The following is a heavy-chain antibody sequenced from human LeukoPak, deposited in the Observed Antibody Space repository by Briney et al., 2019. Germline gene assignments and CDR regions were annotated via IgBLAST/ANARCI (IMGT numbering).Heavy chain of an antibody. V-gene: IGHV1-2*02. CDR1: GYTFTGYY. CDR3: ARDPLGFGELSNWFDP. D-gene: IGHD3-10*01. CDR2: INPNSGGT. Sequence: ASVKVSCKASGYTFTGYYIHWVRQAPGQGLEWMGWINPNSGGTNYAQKFQGRVTMTRDTSISTAYMELSRLRSDDTAVYYCARDPLGFGELSNWFDPWGQGTLVTVSS. J-gene: IGHJ5*02.